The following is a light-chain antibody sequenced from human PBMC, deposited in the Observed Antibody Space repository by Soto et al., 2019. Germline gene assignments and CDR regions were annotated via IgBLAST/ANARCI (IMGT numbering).Light chain of an antibody. CDR2: MAS. V-gene: IGKV1-5*03. CDR1: QFINW. CDR3: QQYSSDST. Sequence: DIQMTQSPSTLSASVGDRVTITCRASQFINWLAWYQQKPGKAPKLLIFMASSLVTGVPPRFSGSGSGTDFTLTINSLQPEDFGTYYCQQYSSDSTFGQGTKVDIK. J-gene: IGKJ1*01.